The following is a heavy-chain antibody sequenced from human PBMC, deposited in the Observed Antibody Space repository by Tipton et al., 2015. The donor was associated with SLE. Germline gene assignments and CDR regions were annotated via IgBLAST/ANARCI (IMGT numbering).Heavy chain of an antibody. V-gene: IGHV3-30*02. D-gene: IGHD3-16*01. CDR2: IRYDGSNK. CDR3: ASRGFPGGAGNWFDP. Sequence: GSLRLSCAASGFTFSSYGMHWVRQAPGKGLEWVAFIRYDGSNKYYADSVKGRFTISRDNSKNTLYLQMNSLRAEDTAVYYCASRGFPGGAGNWFDPWGQGTLVTVSS. CDR1: GFTFSSYG. J-gene: IGHJ5*02.